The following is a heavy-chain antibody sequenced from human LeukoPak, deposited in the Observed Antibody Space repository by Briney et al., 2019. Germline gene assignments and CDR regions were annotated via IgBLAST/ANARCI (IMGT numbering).Heavy chain of an antibody. CDR1: GFTFSRYW. D-gene: IGHD6-19*01. Sequence: GGSLRLSCAASGFTFSRYWMSWDRQAPGKGLEWVANIKQDGSEKYYVDSVKGRFTISRDNAKNSLFLQMNNLRAEDTAVYYCATHSGWRFDYWGQGTLVTVSS. J-gene: IGHJ4*02. CDR3: ATHSGWRFDY. V-gene: IGHV3-7*03. CDR2: IKQDGSEK.